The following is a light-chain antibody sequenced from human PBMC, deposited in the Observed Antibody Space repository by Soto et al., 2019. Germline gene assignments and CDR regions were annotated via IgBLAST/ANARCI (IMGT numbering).Light chain of an antibody. J-gene: IGKJ4*01. V-gene: IGKV1-33*01. CDR3: QQCEDLPLT. CDR1: QDISNY. Sequence: DIQMTQSPSSLSASVGDRVTITCQASQDISNYLNWYQQKPGKAPKLLIFDASNVETGVPSRFSGSGSGTDFTFTIHSLQPEDAATYYCQQCEDLPLTFGGGTKVGIK. CDR2: DAS.